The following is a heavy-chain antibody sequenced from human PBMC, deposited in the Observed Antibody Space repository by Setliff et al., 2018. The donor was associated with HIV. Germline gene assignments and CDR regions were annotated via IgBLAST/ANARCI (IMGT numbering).Heavy chain of an antibody. CDR2: ISWNSGSI. Sequence: GGSLRLSCAASGFTFDDYAMHWVRQAHGKGLEWVSGISWNSGSIGYADSVTGRCTISRDNAKNSLFLHMNSLRAEDTAVYYCARYYCSSTSCYVGPLVNWGQGTLVTVSS. D-gene: IGHD2-2*01. CDR1: GFTFDDYA. J-gene: IGHJ4*02. V-gene: IGHV3-9*01. CDR3: ARYYCSSTSCYVGPLVN.